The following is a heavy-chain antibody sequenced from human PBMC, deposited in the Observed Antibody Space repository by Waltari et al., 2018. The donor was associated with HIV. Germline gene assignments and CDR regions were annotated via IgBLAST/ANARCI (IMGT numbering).Heavy chain of an antibody. V-gene: IGHV4-39*01. CDR3: ARLFQETDAFDI. Sequence: QLQLQESGPGLVKPSETLSLTCTVSGGSIRSSSYYWGWIRQPPGKGLEWIGSIYYSGSPYYNPTLKSRVTISVDTSKNQFSLRLSSVTAADTAVYYCARLFQETDAFDIWGQGTMVTVSS. CDR2: IYYSGSP. CDR1: GGSIRSSSYY. J-gene: IGHJ3*02.